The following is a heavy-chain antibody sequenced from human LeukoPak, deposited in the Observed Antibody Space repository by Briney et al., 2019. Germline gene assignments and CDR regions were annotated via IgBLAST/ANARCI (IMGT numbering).Heavy chain of an antibody. CDR3: ARDPEAGTADY. CDR2: IKHDGSAE. CDR1: GFSFSTYW. J-gene: IGHJ4*02. V-gene: IGHV3-7*03. Sequence: GGSVRLSCVTSGFSFSTYWMSWVRQAPGKGLEWVANIKHDGSAEYYVDSVKGRFAISRDNAKNSVYLRMNSLGAEDTALYYCARDPEAGTADYWGQGTLVTVSS. D-gene: IGHD6-13*01.